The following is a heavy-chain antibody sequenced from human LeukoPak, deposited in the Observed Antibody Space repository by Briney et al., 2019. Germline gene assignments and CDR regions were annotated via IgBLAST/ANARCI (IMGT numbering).Heavy chain of an antibody. J-gene: IGHJ4*02. V-gene: IGHV3-64D*09. CDR2: ISSNWGST. Sequence: GGSLRLSCSAAGFTFSSYAMHWVRQAPGKGLEDVSAISSNWGSTYYAASVKGRFTISSDNSNNTQYLQMSSLRAEDTTVYYCVKYGERGTFDYWGQGTLVTVSS. CDR1: GFTFSSYA. D-gene: IGHD1-1*01. CDR3: VKYGERGTFDY.